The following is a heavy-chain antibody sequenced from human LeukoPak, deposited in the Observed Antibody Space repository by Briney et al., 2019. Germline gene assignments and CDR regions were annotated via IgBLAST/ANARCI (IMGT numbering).Heavy chain of an antibody. CDR1: GGSISSGGYY. CDR2: IYYSGST. Sequence: SEALSLTCTVSGGSISSGGYYWGWIRQHPGRGLEWIGYIYYSGSTYYNPSLKSRVAISVHTSKNQFSLKLSSVTAADTAVYYCARVDTAMAYFDYWGQGTLVTVSS. CDR3: ARVDTAMAYFDY. D-gene: IGHD5-18*01. V-gene: IGHV4-31*03. J-gene: IGHJ4*02.